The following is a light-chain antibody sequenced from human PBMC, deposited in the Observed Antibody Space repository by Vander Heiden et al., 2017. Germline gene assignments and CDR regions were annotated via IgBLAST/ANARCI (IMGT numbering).Light chain of an antibody. Sequence: DIQMTQSPSSLSASVGDRVTITCRASESISSYLNWYQQKAGNAPTLLIYAASTLQSGVPLRCSGSGAGTDFTLTISSLQPEDFATYYCQQSYIIPYTFGQGTKLEIK. J-gene: IGKJ2*01. CDR1: ESISSY. V-gene: IGKV1-39*01. CDR2: AAS. CDR3: QQSYIIPYT.